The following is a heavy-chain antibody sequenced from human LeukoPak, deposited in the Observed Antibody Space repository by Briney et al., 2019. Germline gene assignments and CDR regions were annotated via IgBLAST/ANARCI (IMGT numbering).Heavy chain of an antibody. V-gene: IGHV4-39*01. J-gene: IGHJ6*03. CDR2: IYYSGST. CDR1: GGSISSSSYH. Sequence: PSETLSLTCTVSGGSISSSSYHWGWIRQPPGKGLEWIGSIYYSGSTYYNPSLKSRVTISVDTSKNQFSLKLSSVTAADTAVYYCASRGYCSGGSCYSGYYYYMDVWGKGTTVTVSS. CDR3: ASRGYCSGGSCYSGYYYYMDV. D-gene: IGHD2-15*01.